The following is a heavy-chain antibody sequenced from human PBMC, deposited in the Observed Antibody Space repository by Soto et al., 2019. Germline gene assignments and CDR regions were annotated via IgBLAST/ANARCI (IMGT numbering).Heavy chain of an antibody. CDR2: IYYSVST. J-gene: IGHJ5*02. D-gene: IGHD3-22*01. CDR1: GGSISSYY. Sequence: SETLSLTCTVSGGSISSYYWSWIRQPPGKGLEWIGYIYYSVSTNYNPSLKSRVTISVDTSKNQFSLKLSSVTAADTAVYYCAREDSSGSSSQFDPWGQGTLVTVSS. V-gene: IGHV4-59*01. CDR3: AREDSSGSSSQFDP.